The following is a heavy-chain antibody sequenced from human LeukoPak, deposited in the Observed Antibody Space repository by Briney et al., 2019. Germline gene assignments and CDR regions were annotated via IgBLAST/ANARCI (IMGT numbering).Heavy chain of an antibody. J-gene: IGHJ4*02. D-gene: IGHD2-15*01. CDR1: GFTFSSYE. Sequence: GGSLRLSCAASGFTFSSYEMNWVRQAPGKGLEWVSSISSSSSYIYYADSVKGRFTISRDNAKNSLYLQMNSLRGEDTAIYYCARDATLIPGTVYFDYWGQGALVTVSS. CDR3: ARDATLIPGTVYFDY. CDR2: ISSSSSYI. V-gene: IGHV3-21*01.